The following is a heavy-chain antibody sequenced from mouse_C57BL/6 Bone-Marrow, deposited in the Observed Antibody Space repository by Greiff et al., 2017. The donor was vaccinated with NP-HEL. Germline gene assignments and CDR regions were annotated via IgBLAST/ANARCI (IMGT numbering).Heavy chain of an antibody. CDR2: INPNNGGT. Sequence: VQLKESGPELVKPGASVKIPCKASGYTFTDYNMDWVKQSHGKSLEWIGDINPNNGGTIYNQKFKGKATLTVDKSSSTAYMELRSLTSEDTAVYYCAINWDVRFAYWGQGTLVTVSA. J-gene: IGHJ3*01. CDR3: AINWDVRFAY. D-gene: IGHD4-1*01. V-gene: IGHV1-18*01. CDR1: GYTFTDYN.